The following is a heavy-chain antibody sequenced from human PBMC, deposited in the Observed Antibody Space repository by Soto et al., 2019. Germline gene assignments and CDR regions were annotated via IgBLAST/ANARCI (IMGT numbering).Heavy chain of an antibody. V-gene: IGHV3-21*01. CDR1: GFTFSRYS. CDR2: ISSSSSYI. D-gene: IGHD3-22*01. Sequence: EVQLVESGGGLVKPGGSLRLSCAASGFTFSRYSMNWVRQAPGKGLEWVSSISSSSSYIYYADSVKGRFTISRDNAKNSLYLQMNSLRAEDTAVYYCATDFLSGYGITMRYWGQGTLVTVSS. J-gene: IGHJ4*02. CDR3: ATDFLSGYGITMRY.